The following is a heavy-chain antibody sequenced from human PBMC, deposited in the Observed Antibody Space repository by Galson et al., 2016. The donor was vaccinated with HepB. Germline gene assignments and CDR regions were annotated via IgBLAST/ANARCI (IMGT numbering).Heavy chain of an antibody. Sequence: SLRLSCAASGFIFGSHGLHWVRQTPGKGLEWVAFLSYDGSKSYYADSVKGRFTVSRDNSKKTGFLQMNSLSPADSAVYYCAKDRRTGRYLEWLYSTMDYWGQGILVTVSS. CDR3: AKDRRTGRYLEWLYSTMDY. V-gene: IGHV3-30*18. J-gene: IGHJ4*02. CDR2: LSYDGSKS. CDR1: GFIFGSHG. D-gene: IGHD3-3*01.